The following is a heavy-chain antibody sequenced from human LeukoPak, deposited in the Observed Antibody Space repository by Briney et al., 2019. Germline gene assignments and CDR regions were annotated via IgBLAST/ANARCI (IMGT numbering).Heavy chain of an antibody. CDR2: ILGSGGST. J-gene: IGHJ4*02. CDR3: AKWGDYDVLTGYYVPDY. V-gene: IGHV3-23*01. CDR1: GFTFSNYA. D-gene: IGHD3-9*01. Sequence: GASLRLSCAASGFTFSNYAMSWVRQAPGKGLEWVSAILGSGGSTYYADSVKGRFAVSRDNSKSTLYLQMNSLRAEDTALYYCAKWGDYDVLTGYYVPDYWGQGTLVAVSS.